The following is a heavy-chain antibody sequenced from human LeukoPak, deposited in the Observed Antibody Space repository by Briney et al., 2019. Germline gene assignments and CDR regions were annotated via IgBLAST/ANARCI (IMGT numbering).Heavy chain of an antibody. CDR3: ARDTEWEKNPDYFDY. V-gene: IGHV1-18*01. J-gene: IGHJ4*02. D-gene: IGHD1-26*01. CDR2: ISAKNGNT. CDR1: GYTFTSYG. Sequence: ASVTVSCKASGYTFTSYGISWVRQAPGQGLEWMGWISAKNGNTNYAQKVQGRVTMTTDTSTSTAYMELRSLRSDDTALYYCARDTEWEKNPDYFDYWGQGTLVTVSS.